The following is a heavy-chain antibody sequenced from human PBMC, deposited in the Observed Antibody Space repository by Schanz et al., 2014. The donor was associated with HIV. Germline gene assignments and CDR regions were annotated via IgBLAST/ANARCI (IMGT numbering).Heavy chain of an antibody. Sequence: VQLQESGPGLVKPSETLSLTCTVSGGSISTYYWSWTRQPPGKGLEWIGYIYYSGSTNYNPSLKSRVTISVDAFKNQFSLKLNSVTAADTAVYYCARGEPLVAFDLWGRGTLVTVSS. CDR3: ARGEPLVAFDL. CDR1: GGSISTYY. V-gene: IGHV4-59*01. CDR2: IYYSGST. J-gene: IGHJ2*01. D-gene: IGHD3-9*01.